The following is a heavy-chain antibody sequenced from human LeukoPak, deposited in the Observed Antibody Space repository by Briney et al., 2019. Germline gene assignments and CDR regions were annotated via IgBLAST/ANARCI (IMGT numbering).Heavy chain of an antibody. CDR2: INPKSDGT. CDR3: ARRIEADGTNGFDP. V-gene: IGHV1-2*02. Sequence: ASVKVSCKASGYTFNDFYIHWLRQAPGQGLEWMGWINPKSDGTNLAQKFQGRVTMTRDTSISTAYMELSRLRSDDTAVYYCARRIEADGTNGFDPWGQGTLVIVSS. D-gene: IGHD6-13*01. J-gene: IGHJ5*02. CDR1: GYTFNDFY.